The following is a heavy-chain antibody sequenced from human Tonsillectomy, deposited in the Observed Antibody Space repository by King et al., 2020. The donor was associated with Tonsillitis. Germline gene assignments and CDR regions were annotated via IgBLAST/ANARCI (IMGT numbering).Heavy chain of an antibody. V-gene: IGHV4-59*01. Sequence: LQLQESGPGLVKPSETLSLTCTVSGGSISSYYWSWIRQPPGKGLEWIGYIYYSGSTNYNPSPKSRVTISVDTSKNQFSLKLSSVTAADTAVYYCARGYYYDSSGYPLWYFDLWGRGTLVTVSS. CDR1: GGSISSYY. CDR3: ARGYYYDSSGYPLWYFDL. J-gene: IGHJ2*01. CDR2: IYYSGST. D-gene: IGHD3-22*01.